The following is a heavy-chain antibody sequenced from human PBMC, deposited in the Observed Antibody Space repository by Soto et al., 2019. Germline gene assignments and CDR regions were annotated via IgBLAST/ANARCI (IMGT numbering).Heavy chain of an antibody. Sequence: PSETLSLTCTVSGGSISSGGYYWSWIRQHPGKGLEWIGYIYYSGSTYYNPSLKSRVTISVDTSKNQFSLKLSSVTAADTAVYYCARGPGGVPTATIDYWGQGTLVTVSS. CDR3: ARGPGGVPTATIDY. D-gene: IGHD2-2*01. CDR2: IYYSGST. J-gene: IGHJ4*02. CDR1: GGSISSGGYY. V-gene: IGHV4-31*03.